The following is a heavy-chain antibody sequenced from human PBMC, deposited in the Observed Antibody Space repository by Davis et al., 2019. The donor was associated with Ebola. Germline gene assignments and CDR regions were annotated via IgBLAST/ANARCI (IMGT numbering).Heavy chain of an antibody. J-gene: IGHJ4*02. CDR1: GFNFRSYG. V-gene: IGHV3-30*12. Sequence: GESLKISCAASGFNFRSYGMHWVRQAPDKGLEWVAVISYDGSRKYYGDSVKGRFTISRDNSNNLLYLQMNSLRAEDTAVYYCAIPDCSGANCYSVYIKNWGQGTLVTVSS. CDR3: AIPDCSGANCYSVYIKN. D-gene: IGHD2-15*01. CDR2: ISYDGSRK.